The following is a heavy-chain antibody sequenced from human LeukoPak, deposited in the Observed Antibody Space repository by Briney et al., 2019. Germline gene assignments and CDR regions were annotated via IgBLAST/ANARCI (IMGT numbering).Heavy chain of an antibody. CDR1: GYTFTGYY. Sequence: ASVKVSCKASGYTFTGYYMHWVRQAPGQRLEWMGWINPDSGGTNYAQKFQGRVTMTRDTSISTAYMELSSLRSEDTAVYYCARGPRITMIRGGQWYYYMDVWGKGTTVTI. CDR3: ARGPRITMIRGGQWYYYMDV. V-gene: IGHV1-2*02. D-gene: IGHD3-10*01. J-gene: IGHJ6*03. CDR2: INPDSGGT.